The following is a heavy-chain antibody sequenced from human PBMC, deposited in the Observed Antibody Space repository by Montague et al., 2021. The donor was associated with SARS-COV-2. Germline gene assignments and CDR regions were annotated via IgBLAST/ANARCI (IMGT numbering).Heavy chain of an antibody. CDR3: ATNYGSGPFPGWFDP. V-gene: IGHV4-59*12. CDR2: IYHTGYT. J-gene: IGHJ5*02. D-gene: IGHD3-10*01. CDR1: GGSISTYY. Sequence: SETLSLTCSVSGGSISTYYWSWIRQPPGKGLEWIGVIYHTGYTNYNPSLRSRVTISVDKSRDQFSLKMTSMTAADTAVYYCATNYGSGPFPGWFDPWGQGTLVTVSS.